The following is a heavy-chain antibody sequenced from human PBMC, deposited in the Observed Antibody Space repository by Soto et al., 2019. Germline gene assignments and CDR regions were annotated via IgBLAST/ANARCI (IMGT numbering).Heavy chain of an antibody. CDR3: ARDGTYNWV. Sequence: EVQLVESGGGLVQPGWSLRLSCAASGFTVRNNYMRCVRQAPGKGMEWVSLIYSGGSTYYADSVKGRFTISRDNSKTTRHLQMSSPRVEDTAVYYCARDGTYNWVGGEGILVTVSS. V-gene: IGHV3-66*01. CDR2: IYSGGST. J-gene: IGHJ4*02. D-gene: IGHD1-1*01. CDR1: GFTVRNNY.